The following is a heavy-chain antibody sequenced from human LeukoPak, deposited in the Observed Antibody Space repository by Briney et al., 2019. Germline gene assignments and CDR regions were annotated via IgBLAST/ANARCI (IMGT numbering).Heavy chain of an antibody. D-gene: IGHD5-24*01. CDR3: ARWGKEMAYDY. Sequence: TSQTLSLTCTVSGGSISCGDYYWSWIRQPPGKGLKWIGYIFYSGNTYYNPSLKSRVTISVDTSKNQFSLKLSSVTAADTAVYYCARWGKEMAYDYWGQGTLVTVSS. V-gene: IGHV4-30-4*01. J-gene: IGHJ4*02. CDR2: IFYSGNT. CDR1: GGSISCGDYY.